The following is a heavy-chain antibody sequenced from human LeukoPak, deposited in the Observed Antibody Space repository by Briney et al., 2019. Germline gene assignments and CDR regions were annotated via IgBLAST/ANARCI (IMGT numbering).Heavy chain of an antibody. J-gene: IGHJ4*02. V-gene: IGHV3-64*01. Sequence: GGSLRLSCAASGFTFSSYAMHWVRQAPGKGLEYVSAISSNGGSTYYANSVKGRFTISGDNSKNTLYLQMGSLRAEDMAVYYCARDSSGWEFDYWGQGTLVTVSS. D-gene: IGHD6-19*01. CDR3: ARDSSGWEFDY. CDR1: GFTFSSYA. CDR2: ISSNGGST.